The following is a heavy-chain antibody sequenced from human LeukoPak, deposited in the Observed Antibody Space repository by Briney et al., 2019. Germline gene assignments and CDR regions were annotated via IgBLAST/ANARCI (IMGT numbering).Heavy chain of an antibody. J-gene: IGHJ4*02. Sequence: SETLSLTCTVSGRSISSSSYYWGWIRQPPGKGLEWIGYIYYSGRTNYNLSLKSRVTISVDTSKNQFSLKLTSVTAADTAVYYCARHVEQWLTPFDYWGQGTLVTVSS. D-gene: IGHD6-19*01. CDR2: IYYSGRT. V-gene: IGHV4-61*05. CDR3: ARHVEQWLTPFDY. CDR1: GRSISSSSYY.